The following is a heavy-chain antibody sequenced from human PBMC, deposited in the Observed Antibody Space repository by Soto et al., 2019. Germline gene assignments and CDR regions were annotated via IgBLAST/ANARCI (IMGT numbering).Heavy chain of an antibody. J-gene: IGHJ4*02. D-gene: IGHD5-18*01. CDR2: FIPIFGTA. V-gene: IGHV1-69*01. CDR1: GGTFSSYA. Sequence: QVQLVQSGAEVKKPGSSVKVSCKASGGTFSSYAISWVRQAPGQGLEWMGGFIPIFGTANYAQKFQGRVTITAEESTSTAYMEMSSLRSEDTAVYYCARDAEPWIQLWTKFDYWGQGTLVTVSS. CDR3: ARDAEPWIQLWTKFDY.